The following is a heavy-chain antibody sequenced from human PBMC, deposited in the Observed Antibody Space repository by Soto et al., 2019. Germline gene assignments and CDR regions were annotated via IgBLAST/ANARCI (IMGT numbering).Heavy chain of an antibody. J-gene: IGHJ5*02. V-gene: IGHV1-8*01. D-gene: IGHD1-1*01. CDR3: ARMATYGTLNCFDP. CDR2: MNPNTANT. CDR1: GYAFGDYD. Sequence: QVQLVQSGAEVQRPGASVKVSCRASGYAFGDYDISWVRQAPGQGLEWMGWMNPNTANTGYAQKFQGRVSMSRDMSISTAYMELSRLRPEDTAIYYFARMATYGTLNCFDPWGQGALVTVAS.